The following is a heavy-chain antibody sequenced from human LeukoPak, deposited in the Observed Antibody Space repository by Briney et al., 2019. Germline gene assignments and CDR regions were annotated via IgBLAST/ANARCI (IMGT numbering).Heavy chain of an antibody. D-gene: IGHD4-17*01. CDR1: GFTFSSYS. CDR2: ISSSSSYI. CDR3: ARDFGNDYGDYGDVWDAFDI. Sequence: KTGGSLRLSCAASGFTFSSYSMNWVRQAPGKGLEWVSSISSSSSYIYYADSVKGRFTISRDNAKNSLYLQMNSLRAEDTAVYYCARDFGNDYGDYGDVWDAFDIWGQGTMVTVSS. V-gene: IGHV3-21*01. J-gene: IGHJ3*02.